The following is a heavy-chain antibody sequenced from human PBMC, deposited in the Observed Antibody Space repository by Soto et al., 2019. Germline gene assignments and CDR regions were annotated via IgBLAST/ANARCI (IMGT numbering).Heavy chain of an antibody. V-gene: IGHV5-10-1*03. CDR3: ARHLLTEHGDYVAFFDY. CDR1: GYSFTSQW. CDR2: IDPSDSYS. Sequence: EVQLVPSGADVKKPGESLRISCKTSGYSFTSQWISWVRQMPGKGLEWIGRIDPSDSYSNYNPSFQGHVTMSTDKSMSTAYLQWTNLRASDTAIYYCARHLLTEHGDYVAFFDYWGQGSLVTVSS. D-gene: IGHD4-17*01. J-gene: IGHJ4*02.